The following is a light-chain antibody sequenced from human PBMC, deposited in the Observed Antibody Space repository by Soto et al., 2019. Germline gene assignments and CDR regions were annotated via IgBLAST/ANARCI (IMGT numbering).Light chain of an antibody. CDR3: LLSYSGGRPV. CDR1: TGAVTSGHY. Sequence: QAVVTQEHSLTVSPGGTVTLTCGSSTGAVTSGHYPYWFQQKPGQAPRTLIYDTSNKHSWTPARFSGSLLGGKAALTLSGAQPEDEADYYCLLSYSGGRPVFGGGTQLTVL. V-gene: IGLV7-46*01. J-gene: IGLJ7*01. CDR2: DTS.